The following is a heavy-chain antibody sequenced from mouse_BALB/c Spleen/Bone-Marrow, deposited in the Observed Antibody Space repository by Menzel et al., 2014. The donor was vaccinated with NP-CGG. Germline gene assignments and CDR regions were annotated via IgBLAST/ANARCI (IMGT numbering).Heavy chain of an antibody. D-gene: IGHD1-2*01. CDR2: IYPGSGNT. J-gene: IGHJ4*01. CDR3: ARPQFISGRYYAMDY. V-gene: IGHV1-63*01. Sequence: VQRVESGAELVRPGTSVKISCKASGYAFTNYWLDWVKQSPGHGLEWIGDIYPGSGNTYFNEKFKGKATLTADKSSGTAYMQLSSLTSEDSAVYFCARPQFISGRYYAMDYWGQGTSVTVSS. CDR1: GYAFTNYW.